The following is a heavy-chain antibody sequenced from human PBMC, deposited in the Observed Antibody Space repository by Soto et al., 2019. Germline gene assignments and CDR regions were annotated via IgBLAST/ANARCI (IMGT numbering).Heavy chain of an antibody. CDR2: VYYSGSA. Sequence: PTESLSLTCNVSGGSSSSYYWNWIRQPPGKTLEWIGDVYYSGSANYNPSLKSRVTISVDMSKNQFSLKLNSVTAADTAVYYCARGSMVRGPTPFDYWGQGTLVTVSS. CDR3: ARGSMVRGPTPFDY. J-gene: IGHJ4*02. V-gene: IGHV4-59*01. CDR1: GGSSSSYY. D-gene: IGHD3-10*01.